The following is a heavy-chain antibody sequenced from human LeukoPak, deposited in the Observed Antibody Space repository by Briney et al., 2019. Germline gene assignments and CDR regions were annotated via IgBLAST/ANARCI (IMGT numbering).Heavy chain of an antibody. CDR3: ARLLYGDYPFDY. CDR1: GGSISSGDYY. J-gene: IGHJ4*02. D-gene: IGHD4-17*01. Sequence: SQTLSLTCTVSGGSISSGDYYWSWIRQPPGKGLEWIGYIYYSGSTYYNPPLKSRVTISVDTSKNQFSLKLSSVTAADTAVYYCARLLYGDYPFDYWGQGTLVTVSS. V-gene: IGHV4-30-4*01. CDR2: IYYSGST.